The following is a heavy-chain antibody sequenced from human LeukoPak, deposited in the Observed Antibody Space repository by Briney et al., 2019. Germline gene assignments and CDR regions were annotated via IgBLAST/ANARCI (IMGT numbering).Heavy chain of an antibody. CDR2: ISYDGSNK. CDR1: GFTFSSYA. CDR3: ARAFHGYSYGYVDY. D-gene: IGHD5-18*01. V-gene: IGHV3-30-3*01. J-gene: IGHJ4*02. Sequence: PGGSLRLSCAASGFTFSSYAMHWVRQAPGKGLEWVAVISYDGSNKYYADSVKGRFTISRGNSKNTLYLQMNSLRAEDTAVYYCARAFHGYSYGYVDYWGQGTLVTVSS.